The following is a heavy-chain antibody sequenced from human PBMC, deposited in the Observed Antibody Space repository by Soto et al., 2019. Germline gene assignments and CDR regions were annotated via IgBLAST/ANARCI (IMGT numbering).Heavy chain of an antibody. Sequence: PWETLSLTCTVSGGSISSYYWSWIRQPPGKGLEWVGFIYFSGSTNYNPSLKSRVTISVDTSKIQFSLKLSSVTAADTAVYYCAGGLAAARFSVAFEIWGQGTIVTVSS. J-gene: IGHJ3*02. CDR2: IYFSGST. CDR3: AGGLAAARFSVAFEI. CDR1: GGSISSYY. V-gene: IGHV4-59*01. D-gene: IGHD6-13*01.